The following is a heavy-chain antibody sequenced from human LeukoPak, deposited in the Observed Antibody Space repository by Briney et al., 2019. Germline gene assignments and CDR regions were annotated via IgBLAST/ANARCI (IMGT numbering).Heavy chain of an antibody. D-gene: IGHD1-7*01. V-gene: IGHV3-23*01. CDR2: ISGSGGRT. Sequence: PGGSLRLSCAASGFTLNNSAMSWVRQAPGKGLEWVSGISGSGGRTYYADSLKGRFTISRDNSKNTLYLQMNSLRAEDTAVYYCAKRRGLELLYYYYMDVWGKGTTVTVSS. J-gene: IGHJ6*03. CDR3: AKRRGLELLYYYYMDV. CDR1: GFTLNNSA.